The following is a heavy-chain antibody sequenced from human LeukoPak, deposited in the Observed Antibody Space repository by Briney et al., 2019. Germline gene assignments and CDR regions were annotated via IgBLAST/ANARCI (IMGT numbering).Heavy chain of an antibody. J-gene: IGHJ4*02. CDR2: IIPIFGTA. V-gene: IGHV1-69*05. CDR3: ARVGVRSYCSSTSCYNTNYYFDY. D-gene: IGHD2-2*02. Sequence: ASVTVSYKASGGTFISYAISWVRQAPGQGVEWMGGIIPIFGTANYAQKFQGRVTITTDESTSTAYMELSSLRSEDTAVYYCARVGVRSYCSSTSCYNTNYYFDYWGQGTLVTVSS. CDR1: GGTFISYA.